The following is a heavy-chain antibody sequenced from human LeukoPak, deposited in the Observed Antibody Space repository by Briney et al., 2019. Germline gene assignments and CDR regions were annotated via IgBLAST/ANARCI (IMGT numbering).Heavy chain of an antibody. D-gene: IGHD6-19*01. J-gene: IGHJ4*02. CDR2: IIPIFGTA. CDR3: ARDSLGQQWLFYFDY. CDR1: GGTFSSYA. Sequence: PVKVSCKASGGTFSSYAISWVRQAPGQGLEWMGGIIPIFGTANYAQKFQGRVTITADKSTSTAYMELSSLRSEDTAVYYCARDSLGQQWLFYFDYWGQGTLVTVSS. V-gene: IGHV1-69*06.